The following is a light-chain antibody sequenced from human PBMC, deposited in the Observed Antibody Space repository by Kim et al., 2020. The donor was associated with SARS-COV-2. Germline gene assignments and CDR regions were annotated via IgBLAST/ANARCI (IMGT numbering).Light chain of an antibody. CDR2: YDD. Sequence: APGKAASITCGGHNIGSKSVHWYQQKAGQAPVLVIYYDDDRPSGIPERFSGSNSENTATLTISRVEGGDEADYYCQLWNSSSDLWVFGGGTQLTVL. V-gene: IGLV3-21*04. CDR3: QLWNSSSDLWV. J-gene: IGLJ3*02. CDR1: NIGSKS.